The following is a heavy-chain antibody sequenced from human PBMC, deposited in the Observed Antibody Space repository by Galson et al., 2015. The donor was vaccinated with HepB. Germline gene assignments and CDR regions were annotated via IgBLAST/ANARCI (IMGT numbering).Heavy chain of an antibody. D-gene: IGHD1-26*01. CDR3: ARDRKWELLGYYYYYYGMDV. CDR2: ISYDGSNK. J-gene: IGHJ6*02. CDR1: GFTFSSYA. V-gene: IGHV3-30*04. Sequence: SLRLSCAASGFTFSSYAMHWVRQAPGKGLEWVAVISYDGSNKYYADSVKGRFTISRDNSKNTLYLQMNSLRAEDTAVYYCARDRKWELLGYYYYYYGMDVWGQGTTVTVSS.